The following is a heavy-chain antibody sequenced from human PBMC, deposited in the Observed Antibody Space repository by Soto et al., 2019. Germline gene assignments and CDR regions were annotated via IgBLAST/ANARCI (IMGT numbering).Heavy chain of an antibody. CDR1: GFSLSTSGVG. V-gene: IGHV2-5*02. Sequence: QITLKESGPTLVKPTQTLTLTCTFSGFSLSTSGVGVGWIRQPPGKALEWLALIYWDDDKRYSPSLKSRLTITKDTSKNRVVRTTTNMDPVDTATYYCAHSALHMITVGGVGVTGYDYWGQGTLVTVSS. CDR2: IYWDDDK. D-gene: IGHD3-16*01. J-gene: IGHJ4*02. CDR3: AHSALHMITVGGVGVTGYDY.